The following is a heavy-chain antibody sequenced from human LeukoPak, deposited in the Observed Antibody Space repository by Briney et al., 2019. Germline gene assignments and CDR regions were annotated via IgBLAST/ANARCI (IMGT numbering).Heavy chain of an antibody. CDR1: GFTFSSYG. CDR2: ISYDGSYK. V-gene: IGHV3-30*18. CDR3: AKRAVAGAYFDY. D-gene: IGHD6-19*01. Sequence: GGSLRLSCAASGFTFSSYGMHWVRQAPGKGLEWVAVISYDGSYKQYADSVKGRFTISRDNSENTLYLQMNSLRAEDTAVYYCAKRAVAGAYFDYWGQGTLVTVSS. J-gene: IGHJ4*02.